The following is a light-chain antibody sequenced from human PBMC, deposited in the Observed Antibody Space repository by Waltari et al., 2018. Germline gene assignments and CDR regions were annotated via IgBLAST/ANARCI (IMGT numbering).Light chain of an antibody. CDR3: MQGTHWPWT. CDR2: RVS. CDR1: QSLVHSDGNTY. J-gene: IGKJ1*01. Sequence: DVVMTQSPLSLPVTLGQPASISCRSSQSLVHSDGNTYLNWFQQGPGQSPRRLFYRVSNRDSGVPDRCSGSGSGTDFTLKISRVEAEDVGVYYCMQGTHWPWTFGQGTKVEIK. V-gene: IGKV2-30*02.